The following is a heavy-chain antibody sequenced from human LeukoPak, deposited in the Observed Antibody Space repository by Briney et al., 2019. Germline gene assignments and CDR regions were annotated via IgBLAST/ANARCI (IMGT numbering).Heavy chain of an antibody. CDR1: GGSFSGHY. Sequence: PSETLSLTCAVYGGSFSGHYWSWIRQPPGKGLEWIGEINHSGSTNYNPSLKSRVTISVDTSKNQFSLKLSSVTAADTAVYYCARVAVAGRRYDYWGQGTLVTVSS. CDR3: ARVAVAGRRYDY. CDR2: INHSGST. D-gene: IGHD6-19*01. V-gene: IGHV4-34*01. J-gene: IGHJ4*02.